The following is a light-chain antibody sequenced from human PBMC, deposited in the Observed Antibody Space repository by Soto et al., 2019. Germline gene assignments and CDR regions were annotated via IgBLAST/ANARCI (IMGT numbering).Light chain of an antibody. Sequence: DIQMTQSPSTLSAFVGDRVTITCRASQSISTWLAWNEQKPGKAPKLLIYDASNLKSGVPSRFSGSGSGTEFTLTISGLQPYDFATYYCQQYNGLATFGQGTKVEIK. V-gene: IGKV1-5*01. J-gene: IGKJ1*01. CDR3: QQYNGLAT. CDR2: DAS. CDR1: QSISTW.